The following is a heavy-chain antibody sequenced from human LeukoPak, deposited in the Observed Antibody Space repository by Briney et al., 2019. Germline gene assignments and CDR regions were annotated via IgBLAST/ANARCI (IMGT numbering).Heavy chain of an antibody. J-gene: IGHJ4*02. CDR3: VGAGTLDY. D-gene: IGHD3/OR15-3a*01. CDR2: ISSNGDST. V-gene: IGHV3-64D*06. Sequence: PGGSLRLSCSASGFTFSSYVMHWVRQAPGKGLDSVSAISSNGDSTYYADSVRGRFTISRDNSKNTLYLQMSSLRAEDTAVYYCVGAGTLDYWVQGTRVTVSS. CDR1: GFTFSSYV.